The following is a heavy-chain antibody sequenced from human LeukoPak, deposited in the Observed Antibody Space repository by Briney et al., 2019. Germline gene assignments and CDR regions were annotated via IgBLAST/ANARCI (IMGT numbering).Heavy chain of an antibody. CDR1: GGSISSYY. D-gene: IGHD3-22*01. CDR3: AGASYDSSGVH. V-gene: IGHV4-59*01. Sequence: SQTLSLTCTVSGGSISSYYWSWIRQPPGKGLEWIGYIYYSGSTNYNPSLKSRVTISVDTSKNQFSLKLSSVTAADTAVYYCAGASYDSSGVHWGQGTLVTVSS. J-gene: IGHJ4*02. CDR2: IYYSGST.